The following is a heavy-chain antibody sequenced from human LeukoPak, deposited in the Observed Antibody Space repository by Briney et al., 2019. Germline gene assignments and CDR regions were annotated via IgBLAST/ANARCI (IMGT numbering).Heavy chain of an antibody. Sequence: GGSLKLSCAASGFTFSSYAMSWVRQAPGKGLEWVSGILDSGYSTYYANSVKGRFTISRDNSKNTLYLQMNSLRAEDTAVYYCAKDHQTMIVVVMTDWGQGTLVTVSS. D-gene: IGHD3-22*01. CDR2: ILDSGYST. CDR1: GFTFSSYA. CDR3: AKDHQTMIVVVMTD. J-gene: IGHJ4*02. V-gene: IGHV3-23*01.